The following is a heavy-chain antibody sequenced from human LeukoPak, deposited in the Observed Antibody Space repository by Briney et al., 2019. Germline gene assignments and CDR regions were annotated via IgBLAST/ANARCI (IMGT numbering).Heavy chain of an antibody. D-gene: IGHD3-10*01. J-gene: IGHJ4*02. CDR2: MFSDGTT. Sequence: GGSLRLSCAASGFTVSGSYMSWVRQAPGKGLEWVSIMFSDGTTYLADSVKGRFTLSTDDSKNTLNLQMNSLRIEDTAVYFCASELWFGEPHWGQGTLVTVSS. CDR3: ASELWFGEPH. V-gene: IGHV3-66*01. CDR1: GFTVSGSY.